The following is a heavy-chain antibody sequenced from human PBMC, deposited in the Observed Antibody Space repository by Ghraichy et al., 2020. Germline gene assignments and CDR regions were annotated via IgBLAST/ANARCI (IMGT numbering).Heavy chain of an antibody. J-gene: IGHJ4*02. CDR2: IYGDDDK. D-gene: IGHD2-21*02. Sequence: SGPTLVKPSQTLTLTCTFSGFSLTSGVGVGWIRQPPGKALEWLAHIYGDDDKYDSPSLTNRLTITKDTSKNQVVLTMTNVDPVDTGTYYCVRTAVHRCYFDLWGQGTLVTVSS. V-gene: IGHV2-5*04. CDR1: GFSLTSGVG. CDR3: VRTAVHRCYFDL.